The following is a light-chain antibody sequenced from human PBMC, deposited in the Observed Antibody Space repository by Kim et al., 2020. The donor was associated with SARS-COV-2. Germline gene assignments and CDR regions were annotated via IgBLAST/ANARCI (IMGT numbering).Light chain of an antibody. Sequence: PATLSLSPGERATLSCRASQSVSIYLAWYQQRPGQAPRLLIYDASKRATGIPARFRGSGSGTDFTLTISSLEPEDFAVYYCQADSFGQGTRLEIK. J-gene: IGKJ5*01. CDR3: QADS. CDR1: QSVSIY. CDR2: DAS. V-gene: IGKV3-11*01.